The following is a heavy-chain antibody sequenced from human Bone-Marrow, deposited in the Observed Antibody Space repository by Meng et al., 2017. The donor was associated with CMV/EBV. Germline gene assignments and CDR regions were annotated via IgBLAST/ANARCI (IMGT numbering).Heavy chain of an antibody. CDR2: IIPIFGTA. J-gene: IGHJ6*02. V-gene: IGHV1-69*05. CDR3: ASPNSGSYYYYGMDV. D-gene: IGHD1-26*01. CDR1: GGTFSSYA. Sequence: SVKVSCKASGGTFSSYAISWVRQAPGQGLEWMGGIIPIFGTANYAQKFQGRVTMTRDTSTSTVYMELSSLRSEDTAVYYCASPNSGSYYYYGMDVWGQGTTVTVSS.